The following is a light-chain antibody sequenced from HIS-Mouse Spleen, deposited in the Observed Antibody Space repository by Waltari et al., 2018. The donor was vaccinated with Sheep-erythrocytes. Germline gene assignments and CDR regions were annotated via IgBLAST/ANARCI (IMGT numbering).Light chain of an antibody. CDR3: QQYDNLPLT. CDR1: QEISNY. V-gene: IGKV1-33*01. J-gene: IGKJ4*01. Sequence: DIQMTQSPSSLSASVGDRVTITCQASQEISNYLNWYQQKPGKAPKLLIDDASNLETGVPSRFSGSGSGTDVTFAISSLQPQDIATYYCQQYDNLPLTFGGGTKVEIK. CDR2: DAS.